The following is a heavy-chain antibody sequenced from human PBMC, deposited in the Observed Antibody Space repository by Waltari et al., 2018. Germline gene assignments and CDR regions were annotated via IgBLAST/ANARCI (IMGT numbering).Heavy chain of an antibody. V-gene: IGHV3-30*01. D-gene: IGHD3-22*01. CDR1: GFTFSTYA. CDR2: ISYDGSNK. CDR3: AREADYYDSSGYSGVYFDY. J-gene: IGHJ4*02. Sequence: QVQLVESGGGVVQPGRSLRLSCAASGFTFSTYAMPWVRQAPGQGLEWVAVISYDGSNKYYADSVKGRFTISRDNSKNTLYLQMNSLRAEDTAVYYCAREADYYDSSGYSGVYFDYWGQGTLVTVSS.